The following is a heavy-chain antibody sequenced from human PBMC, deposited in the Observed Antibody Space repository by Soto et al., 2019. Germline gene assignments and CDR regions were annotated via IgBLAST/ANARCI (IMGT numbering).Heavy chain of an antibody. J-gene: IGHJ3*02. CDR3: AKGGGYNAFDAFDI. Sequence: EVQLLESGGGLVQPGGSLRLSCAASGFTFSSYAMNWVRQAPGKGLEWVSAISGSGGSTYYADSVKGRFTISRDNSKNTLHLQMHSLSAEDTAVYYCAKGGGYNAFDAFDIWGQGTMVTVSP. D-gene: IGHD1-1*01. CDR1: GFTFSSYA. CDR2: ISGSGGST. V-gene: IGHV3-23*01.